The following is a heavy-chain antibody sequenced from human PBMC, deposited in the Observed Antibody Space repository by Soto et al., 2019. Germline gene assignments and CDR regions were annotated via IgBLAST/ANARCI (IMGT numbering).Heavy chain of an antibody. CDR3: ARDLGVPGVIRGPDYYYGMDV. D-gene: IGHD3-10*01. Sequence: SSTLSLTCSVSGGSISSYYWSWILQPPGKGLERFGYIHHSGSTNYNPSLKSRCTISVDTSKNQFSLKLSSVTAADTAVYYCARDLGVPGVIRGPDYYYGMDVWAQGTTVTVSS. J-gene: IGHJ6*02. V-gene: IGHV4-59*01. CDR2: IHHSGST. CDR1: GGSISSYY.